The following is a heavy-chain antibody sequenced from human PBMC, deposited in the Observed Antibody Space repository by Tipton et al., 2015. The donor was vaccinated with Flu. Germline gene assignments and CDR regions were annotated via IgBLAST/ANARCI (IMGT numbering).Heavy chain of an antibody. CDR1: GYTFTSYG. CDR2: ISAYNGNT. Sequence: QLVQSGAEVKKPGASVKGSCKASGYTFTSYGISWVRQAPGQGLEWMGWISAYNGNTNYAQKLQGRVTMTTDTSTSTAYMELRSLRSAATAVYYCGRGTDSSSWFYSYYGMDVWGQGTTVTVSS. J-gene: IGHJ6*02. V-gene: IGHV1-18*01. CDR3: GRGTDSSSWFYSYYGMDV. D-gene: IGHD6-13*01.